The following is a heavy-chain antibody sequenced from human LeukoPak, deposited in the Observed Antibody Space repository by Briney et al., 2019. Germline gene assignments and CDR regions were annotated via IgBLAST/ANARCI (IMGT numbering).Heavy chain of an antibody. D-gene: IGHD2-15*01. J-gene: IGHJ4*02. CDR3: AKGSGDSCFSPLDS. V-gene: IGHV3-7*03. CDR2: IKQDGSEK. CDR1: GFTFSSYW. Sequence: GGSLRLSCAASGFTFSSYWMSWVRQAPGKGLEWVANIKQDGSEKYYVDSVKGRFTISRDNAKNSLSLQMNSLRAEDTAVYFCAKGSGDSCFSPLDSWGQGTLVTVSS.